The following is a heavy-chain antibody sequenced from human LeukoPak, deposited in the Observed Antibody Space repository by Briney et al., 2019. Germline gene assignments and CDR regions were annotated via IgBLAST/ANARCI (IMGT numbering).Heavy chain of an antibody. CDR1: GYTFTSYG. Sequence: ASLKVSCTASGYTFTSYGISWVRQAPGQGLEWMGWISAYNGKTNYAQTLQGRVTMTTDTSTSTAYMELRSLRSDDTAVYYCARARGIVVVVAATGSYYYMDGWGKGTTVTVSS. CDR3: ARARGIVVVVAATGSYYYMDG. CDR2: ISAYNGKT. D-gene: IGHD2-15*01. V-gene: IGHV1-18*01. J-gene: IGHJ6*03.